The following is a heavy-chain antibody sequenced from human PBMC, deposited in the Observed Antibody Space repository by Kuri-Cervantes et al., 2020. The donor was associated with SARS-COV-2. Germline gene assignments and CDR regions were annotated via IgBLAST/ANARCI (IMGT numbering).Heavy chain of an antibody. CDR2: ISSSSSYT. J-gene: IGHJ5*02. V-gene: IGHV3-11*06. Sequence: GESLKISCAASGFTFSDYYMSWIRQAPGKGLEWVSYISSSSSYTSYADSVKGRFTISRDNAKNSLYLQMNSLRAEDTAVYYCARGQGSGWYLGLSANWFDPWGQGTLVTVSS. D-gene: IGHD6-19*01. CDR3: ARGQGSGWYLGLSANWFDP. CDR1: GFTFSDYY.